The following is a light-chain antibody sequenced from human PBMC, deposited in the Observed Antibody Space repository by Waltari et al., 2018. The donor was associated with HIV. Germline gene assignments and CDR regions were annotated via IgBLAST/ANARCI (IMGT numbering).Light chain of an antibody. CDR3: AVWDDDLNTCL. J-gene: IGLJ3*02. V-gene: IGLV1-44*01. Sequence: QSVLTQPPSVSGTPGQRVSLDCSGSNSKIGKLTVNWFQQLPGTPPKVIIFNTSERPSGVPDRFSGSRSGTTASLVISVLQSEDEAEYYCAVWDDDLNTCLFGGGTKLTVL. CDR2: NTS. CDR1: NSKIGKLT.